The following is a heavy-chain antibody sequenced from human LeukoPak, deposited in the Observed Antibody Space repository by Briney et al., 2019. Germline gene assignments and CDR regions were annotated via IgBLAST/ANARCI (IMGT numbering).Heavy chain of an antibody. D-gene: IGHD2-15*01. CDR2: ISGDGGST. CDR1: GFTFDDYA. Sequence: GGSLRLSCAASGFTFDDYAMHWVRQAPGKGLEWVSLISGDGGSTYYADSVKGRFTISRDNSKNSLYLQMNSLRTEDTALYYCAKDFFMVVELQTDAFDIWGQGTMVTVSS. J-gene: IGHJ3*02. V-gene: IGHV3-43*02. CDR3: AKDFFMVVELQTDAFDI.